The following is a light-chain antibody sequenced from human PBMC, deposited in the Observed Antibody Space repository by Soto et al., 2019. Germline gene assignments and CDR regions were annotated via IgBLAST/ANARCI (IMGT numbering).Light chain of an antibody. CDR3: QQYGSSPRT. V-gene: IGKV3-20*01. CDR2: GAS. Sequence: VMPQSPATASLSRGERATLSCRTSLSVSVYLDWYQQKPGQAPRLLIYGASSRATGIPDRFSGSGSGTDFTLTISKLEPEDFAVYCCQQYGSSPRTFGVGTKVDIK. J-gene: IGKJ4*01. CDR1: LSVSVY.